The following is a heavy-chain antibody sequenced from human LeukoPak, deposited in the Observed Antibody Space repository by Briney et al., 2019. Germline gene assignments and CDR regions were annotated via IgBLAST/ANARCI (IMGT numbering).Heavy chain of an antibody. D-gene: IGHD6-13*01. CDR2: ISRSSGYI. V-gene: IGHV3-21*01. CDR1: GFTLSSYS. J-gene: IGHJ4*02. Sequence: GGSLRLSCVASGFTLSSYSMNWVRQAPGKGLEWVSSISRSSGYIFYADSIKGRFTVSRDNSKNALYLQMNSLRADDTAVYYCARFPVGSNTWSIDFWGQGTLVTVSS. CDR3: ARFPVGSNTWSIDF.